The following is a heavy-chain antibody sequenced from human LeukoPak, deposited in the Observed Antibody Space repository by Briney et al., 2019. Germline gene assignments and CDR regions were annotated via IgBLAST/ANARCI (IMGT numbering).Heavy chain of an antibody. CDR1: GGSFSGYY. J-gene: IGHJ4*02. D-gene: IGHD4-17*01. CDR2: IYHSGST. CDR3: AISTMTTGRPFDY. V-gene: IGHV4-59*01. Sequence: SETLSLTCAVYGGSFSGYYWSWIRQPPGKGLEWIGYIYHSGSTNYNPSLKSRVTISVDTSKNQFPLKLSSVTAADTAIYYCAISTMTTGRPFDYWGQGTLVTVSS.